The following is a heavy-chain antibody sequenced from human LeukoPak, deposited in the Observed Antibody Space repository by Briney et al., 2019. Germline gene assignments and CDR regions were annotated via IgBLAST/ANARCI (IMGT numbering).Heavy chain of an antibody. CDR1: GFTFSSYE. Sequence: GGSLRLSCAASGFTFSSYEMNWVRQAPGKGLEWVSFISNNGDTITYVDSVKGRFTISRDNAKNSLYLQMNSLRAEDTAVYYCARWYCSSTNCQSYYYGMDVWGQGTTVTVSS. D-gene: IGHD2-2*01. CDR3: ARWYCSSTNCQSYYYGMDV. CDR2: ISNNGDTI. V-gene: IGHV3-48*03. J-gene: IGHJ6*02.